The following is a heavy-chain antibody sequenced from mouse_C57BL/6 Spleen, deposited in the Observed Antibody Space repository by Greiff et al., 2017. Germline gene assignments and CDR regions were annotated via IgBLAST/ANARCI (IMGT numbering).Heavy chain of an antibody. J-gene: IGHJ2*01. D-gene: IGHD2-4*01. CDR2: ISSGGDYI. CDR3: TRDSDYDYDASFDY. CDR1: GFTFSSYA. Sequence: EVKVIESGAGLVKPGGSLKLSCAASGFTFSSYAMSWVRQTPETRLEWVAYISSGGDYIYYADPVKGRFPISRDNARKTLYLQMRSLKSEDTAMYYCTRDSDYDYDASFDYWGTGTTLTVSS. V-gene: IGHV5-9-1*02.